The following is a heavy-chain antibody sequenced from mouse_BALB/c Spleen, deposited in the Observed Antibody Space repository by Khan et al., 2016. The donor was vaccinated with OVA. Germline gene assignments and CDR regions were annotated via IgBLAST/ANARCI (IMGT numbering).Heavy chain of an antibody. CDR2: ISYTGVP. CDR1: GYSITSGYA. J-gene: IGHJ2*01. V-gene: IGHV3-2*02. D-gene: IGHD1-1*01. CDR3: ARGNYYGYYFDY. Sequence: EVQLQESGPGLVKPSQSLSLTCNVTGYSITSGYAWNWIRQLPGNKLEWMGYISYTGVPSYTPSFKSRISITLDTSNNHSFLQLTSVTTEDTATYYCARGNYYGYYFDYWGQGTTLTVSS.